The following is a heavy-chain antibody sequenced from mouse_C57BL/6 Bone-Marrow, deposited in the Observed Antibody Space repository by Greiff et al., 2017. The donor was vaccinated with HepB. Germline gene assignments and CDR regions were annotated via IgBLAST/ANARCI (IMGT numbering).Heavy chain of an antibody. V-gene: IGHV5-6*02. J-gene: IGHJ3*01. D-gene: IGHD2-4*01. CDR3: ARQAIYYDDDGAY. CDR1: GFTFSSYG. Sequence: EVKLVESGGDLVKPGGSLKLSCAASGFTFSSYGMSWVRQTPDKRLEWVATISSGGSYTYYPDSVKGRFTISRDKAKNTLYLQMSSLKSEDTAMYYCARQAIYYDDDGAYWGQGTLVTVSA. CDR2: ISSGGSYT.